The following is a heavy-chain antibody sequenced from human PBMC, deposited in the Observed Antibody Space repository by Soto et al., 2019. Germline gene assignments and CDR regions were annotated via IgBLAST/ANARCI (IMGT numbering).Heavy chain of an antibody. CDR1: GFTFSSYA. D-gene: IGHD2-15*01. Sequence: GGSLRLSCAASGFTFSSYAMSWVRQAPGKGLEWVSAISGSGGSTYYADSVKGRFTISRDNSKNTLYLQMNSLRAEDTAVYYCAKGGIVVVVAAFFFDYWGQGTLVTVSS. V-gene: IGHV3-23*01. J-gene: IGHJ4*02. CDR2: ISGSGGST. CDR3: AKGGIVVVVAAFFFDY.